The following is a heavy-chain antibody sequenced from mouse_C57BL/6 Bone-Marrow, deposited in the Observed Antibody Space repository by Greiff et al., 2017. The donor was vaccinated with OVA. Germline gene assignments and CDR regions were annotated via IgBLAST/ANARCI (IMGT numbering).Heavy chain of an antibody. V-gene: IGHV1-64*01. Sequence: QVQLKQPGAELVKPGASVKLSCKASGYTFTSYWMHWVKQRPGQGLEWIGMIHPNSGSTNYNEKFKSKATLTVDKSSSTAYMQLSSLTSEDSAVYYWASEGNGNYDAMDYWGQGTSVTVSS. D-gene: IGHD2-1*01. J-gene: IGHJ4*01. CDR3: ASEGNGNYDAMDY. CDR2: IHPNSGST. CDR1: GYTFTSYW.